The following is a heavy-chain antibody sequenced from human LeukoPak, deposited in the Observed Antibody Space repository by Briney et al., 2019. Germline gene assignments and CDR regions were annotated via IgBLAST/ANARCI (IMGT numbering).Heavy chain of an antibody. Sequence: SETLSLTCAVYGGSFRGYYWSWIRQPPGKGLEWIGEINHSGSTNYNPSLKSRVTISVDTSKNQFSLKLSSVTAADTAVYYCARSGYSSNWGQGTLVTVSS. CDR3: ARSGYSSN. V-gene: IGHV4-34*01. J-gene: IGHJ4*02. CDR2: INHSGST. CDR1: GGSFRGYY. D-gene: IGHD6-13*01.